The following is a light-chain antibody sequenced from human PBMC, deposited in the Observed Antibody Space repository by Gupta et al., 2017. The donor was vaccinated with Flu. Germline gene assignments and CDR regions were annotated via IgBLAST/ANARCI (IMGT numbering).Light chain of an antibody. CDR1: RSNVGSGYG. J-gene: IGLJ3*02. Sequence: QSVLTQPPSVSGAPGQRLTISCTGPRSNVGSGYGVHWYQQLPGTVPKLLIHGDSNRPSGVPDRFSGSRSGTSASLVITGLQPEDEADYYCQSFDISLTGWVFGGGTKVTVL. V-gene: IGLV1-40*01. CDR3: QSFDISLTGWV. CDR2: GDS.